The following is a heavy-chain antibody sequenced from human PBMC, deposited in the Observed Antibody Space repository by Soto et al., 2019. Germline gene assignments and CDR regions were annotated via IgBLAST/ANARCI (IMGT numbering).Heavy chain of an antibody. Sequence: QVQLQQWGAGLLKPSETLSLTCAVYGGSFSGYYWSWIRQPPGKGLEWIGEINHSGSTNYNPSLKSRVTISVDTSKNQFSLKLSSVTAADTAVYYCARGHHSSSWYGGWFDPWGQGTLVTVSS. CDR1: GGSFSGYY. D-gene: IGHD6-13*01. V-gene: IGHV4-34*01. J-gene: IGHJ5*02. CDR2: INHSGST. CDR3: ARGHHSSSWYGGWFDP.